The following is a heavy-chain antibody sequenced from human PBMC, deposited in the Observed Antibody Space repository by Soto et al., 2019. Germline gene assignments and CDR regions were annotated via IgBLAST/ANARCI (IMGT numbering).Heavy chain of an antibody. Sequence: EVQLVESGGGLVQPGGSLRLSCAASGFTLSRFSLNWVRQAPGKGLEGVSYISSTGNIIYYADSVKGRFTISRDLAKNSLYLQMNNLRDEDTAVYYCARDKDYSIDYWGQGTLVTVSS. V-gene: IGHV3-48*02. J-gene: IGHJ4*02. CDR3: ARDKDYSIDY. CDR2: ISSTGNII. CDR1: GFTLSRFS. D-gene: IGHD4-4*01.